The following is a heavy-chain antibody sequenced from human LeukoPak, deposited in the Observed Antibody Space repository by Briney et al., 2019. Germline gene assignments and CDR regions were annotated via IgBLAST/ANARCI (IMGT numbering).Heavy chain of an antibody. CDR3: ARGNYGDYDRVSDY. Sequence: SETLSLTCAVYGGSLSGYYWSWIRQPPGKGLEWIGEINHSGSTNYNPSLKSRVTISVDTSKNQFSLKLSSVTAADTAVYYCARGNYGDYDRVSDYWGQGTLVTVSS. CDR2: INHSGST. J-gene: IGHJ4*02. V-gene: IGHV4-34*01. D-gene: IGHD4-17*01. CDR1: GGSLSGYY.